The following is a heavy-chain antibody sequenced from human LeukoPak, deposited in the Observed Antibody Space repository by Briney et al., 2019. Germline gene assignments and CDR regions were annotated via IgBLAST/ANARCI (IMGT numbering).Heavy chain of an antibody. CDR1: GFTFDDYT. CDR3: AKDNCGGDCYPGGYDY. V-gene: IGHV3-43*01. Sequence: GGSLRLSCAASGFTFDDYTMHWVRQAPGKGLEWVSLISWDGGSTYCADSVKGRFTISRDNSKNSLYLQMNSLRTEDTALYYCAKDNCGGDCYPGGYDYWGQGTLVTVSS. D-gene: IGHD2-21*02. J-gene: IGHJ4*02. CDR2: ISWDGGST.